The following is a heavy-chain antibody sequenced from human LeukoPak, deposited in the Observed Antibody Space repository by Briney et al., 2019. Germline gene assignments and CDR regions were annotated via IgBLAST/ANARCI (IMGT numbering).Heavy chain of an antibody. CDR3: AREMSSSSTFDY. CDR2: ISGSGGST. D-gene: IGHD6-13*01. Sequence: GGSLRLSCAASGFTFSSYAMSWVRQAPGKGLEWVSAISGSGGSTYYADSVKGRFTISRDNAKNSLYLQMNSLRAEDTAVYYCAREMSSSSTFDYWGQGTLVTVSS. J-gene: IGHJ4*02. CDR1: GFTFSSYA. V-gene: IGHV3-23*01.